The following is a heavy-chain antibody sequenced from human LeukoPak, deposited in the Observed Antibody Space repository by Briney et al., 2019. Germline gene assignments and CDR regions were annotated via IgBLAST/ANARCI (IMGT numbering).Heavy chain of an antibody. CDR1: GYKFNTYW. CDR3: ARPNITSYYDSRGSDAFDV. Sequence: PGESLKISCQGSGYKFNTYWIAWVRQMPGKGLEWMGIIYPGDSDTRYSPSFQGQVTISADKSVSTAYLHWSSLEASDTAIYYCARPNITSYYDSRGSDAFDVWGQGTMVTVSS. CDR2: IYPGDSDT. J-gene: IGHJ3*01. V-gene: IGHV5-51*01. D-gene: IGHD3-22*01.